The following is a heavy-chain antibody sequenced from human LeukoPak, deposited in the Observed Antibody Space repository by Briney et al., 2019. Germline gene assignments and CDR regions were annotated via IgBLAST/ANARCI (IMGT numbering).Heavy chain of an antibody. Sequence: PSETLSLTCAVYGGSFSGYYWSWIRQPPGKGLEWIGEINHSGSTNYNPSLKSRVTISVDTSKNQFSLKLSSVTAADTAVYYCARVWVYCNSTSCYIDPLYGMDVWGQGTTVTVSS. CDR2: INHSGST. CDR1: GGSFSGYY. J-gene: IGHJ6*02. CDR3: ARVWVYCNSTSCYIDPLYGMDV. V-gene: IGHV4-34*01. D-gene: IGHD2-2*02.